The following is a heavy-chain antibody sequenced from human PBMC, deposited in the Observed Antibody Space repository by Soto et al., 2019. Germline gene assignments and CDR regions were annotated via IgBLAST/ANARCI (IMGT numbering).Heavy chain of an antibody. V-gene: IGHV3-48*02. CDR2: ISSSSTI. CDR3: AREFFYDY. D-gene: IGHD3-3*01. Sequence: PGGSLRLSWAASGFTFSSYIMNWVRQAPGKGLEWVSYISSSSTIYYADSVKGRFTISRDNAKNSLYLQMNSLRDEDTAVYYCAREFFYDYWGQGTRVTVSS. CDR1: GFTFSSYI. J-gene: IGHJ4*02.